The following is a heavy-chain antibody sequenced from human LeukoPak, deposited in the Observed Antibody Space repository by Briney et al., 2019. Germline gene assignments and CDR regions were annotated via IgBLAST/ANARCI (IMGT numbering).Heavy chain of an antibody. Sequence: QSGGSLRLSCAASGFTFSNYAMSWVRQVPGKGLEWVSAIIASGYATYYGDPVKGRFTISRDNSKDTVYLLMNSLRVEDTAVYYCARGGRDSDYWGQGTLVTVSS. D-gene: IGHD2-15*01. J-gene: IGHJ4*02. V-gene: IGHV3-23*01. CDR3: ARGGRDSDY. CDR2: IIASGYAT. CDR1: GFTFSNYA.